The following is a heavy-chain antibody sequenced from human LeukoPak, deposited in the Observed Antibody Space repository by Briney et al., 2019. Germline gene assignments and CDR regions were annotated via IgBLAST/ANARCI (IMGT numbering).Heavy chain of an antibody. CDR1: GGSISSYY. CDR3: ARWGYYYDSSGYYRTGDY. J-gene: IGHJ4*02. CDR2: IHTSGST. D-gene: IGHD3-22*01. Sequence: PSETLSLTCTVSGGSISSYYRSWIRQPAGKGLEWIGRIHTSGSTNYNPSLKSRVTMSVDTSKNQFSLKLSSVTAADTAVYYCARWGYYYDSSGYYRTGDYWGQGTLVTVSS. V-gene: IGHV4-4*07.